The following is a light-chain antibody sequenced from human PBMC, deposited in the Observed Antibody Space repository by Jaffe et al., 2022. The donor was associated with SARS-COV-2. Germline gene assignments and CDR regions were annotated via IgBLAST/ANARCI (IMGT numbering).Light chain of an antibody. V-gene: IGLV1-44*01. J-gene: IGLJ3*02. Sequence: QSVLTQPPSASGTPGQRVTISCSGSSSNIGSKGVNWYQQVPGTAPTPLIYSNNQRPSGVPDRFSGSKSGTSASLAISGLQSEDEADYYCAAWDDSLNGWVFGGGTKLTVL. CDR3: AAWDDSLNGWV. CDR2: SNN. CDR1: SSNIGSKG.